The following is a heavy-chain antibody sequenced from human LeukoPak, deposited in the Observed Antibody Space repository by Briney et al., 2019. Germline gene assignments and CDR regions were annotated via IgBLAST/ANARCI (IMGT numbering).Heavy chain of an antibody. J-gene: IGHJ3*02. D-gene: IGHD3-22*01. V-gene: IGHV4-39*07. Sequence: PSETLSLTCTVSGGSISSSSYYWGWIRQPPGKGLEWIGSIYYSGNTYYNPSLRSRVTMSADTSKNQFSLKVTSVTAADTAVYYCAREGYYDTSASGAFDIWGQGTMVTVSS. CDR1: GGSISSSSYY. CDR3: AREGYYDTSASGAFDI. CDR2: IYYSGNT.